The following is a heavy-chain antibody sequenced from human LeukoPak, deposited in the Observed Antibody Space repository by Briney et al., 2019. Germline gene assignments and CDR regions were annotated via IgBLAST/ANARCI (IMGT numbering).Heavy chain of an antibody. V-gene: IGHV1-46*01. CDR1: GYSFTNYY. J-gene: IGHJ4*02. Sequence: WASVRVSCKASGYSFTNYYMHWVRQAPGQGLEWMGMINPSGGSTTYAQKFQGRVTMTRDMSTSTVYVELSSLTSEDTAVYYCARTRGYYFDYWGQGTLVTVSS. CDR3: ARTRGYYFDY. CDR2: INPSGGST.